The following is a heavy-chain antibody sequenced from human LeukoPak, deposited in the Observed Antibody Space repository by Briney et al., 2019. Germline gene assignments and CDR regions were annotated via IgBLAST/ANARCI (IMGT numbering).Heavy chain of an antibody. D-gene: IGHD6-19*01. V-gene: IGHV3-23*01. CDR2: ISGSGGST. J-gene: IGHJ4*02. CDR3: ARSRWLDAFDY. Sequence: GGSLRLSCAASGFTFSSYGMSWVRQAPGKGLEWVSAISGSGGSTYYADSVKGRFTISRDNSKNTLYLQMNSLRADDTAVYYCARSRWLDAFDYWGQGTLVTVSS. CDR1: GFTFSSYG.